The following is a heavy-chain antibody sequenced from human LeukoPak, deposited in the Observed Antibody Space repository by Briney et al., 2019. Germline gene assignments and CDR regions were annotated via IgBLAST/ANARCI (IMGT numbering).Heavy chain of an antibody. J-gene: IGHJ4*02. CDR1: GFTFSSYG. Sequence: GSLRLSCAASGFTFSSYGMHWVRQAPGKGLEWVAVISYDGSNKYYADSVKGRFTISRDNSKNTLYLQMNSLRAEDTAVYYCAKASYYGSGSYHFDYWGQGTLVTVSS. D-gene: IGHD3-10*01. CDR3: AKASYYGSGSYHFDY. CDR2: ISYDGSNK. V-gene: IGHV3-30*18.